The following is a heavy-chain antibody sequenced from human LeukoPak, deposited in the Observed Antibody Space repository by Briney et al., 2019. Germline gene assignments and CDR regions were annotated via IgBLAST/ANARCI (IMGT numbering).Heavy chain of an antibody. J-gene: IGHJ3*01. CDR2: IYYDGNQK. Sequence: GGSLRLSCAASGFKFKTYGMHWVCQAPGEGLEWVAVIYYDGNQKYYGDSVKGRFTVSRDVSENMLYLQMSSLRADDTAVYYCARGGVATAWGAFDVWGQGTMVTVSS. CDR1: GFKFKTYG. V-gene: IGHV3-33*01. D-gene: IGHD4-23*01. CDR3: ARGGVATAWGAFDV.